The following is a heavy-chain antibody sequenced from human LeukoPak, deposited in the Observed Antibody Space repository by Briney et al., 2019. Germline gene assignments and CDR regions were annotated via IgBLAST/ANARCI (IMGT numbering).Heavy chain of an antibody. CDR1: GFTFNNFW. CDR2: IKQDGSEK. D-gene: IGHD5-18*01. J-gene: IGHJ6*02. V-gene: IGHV3-7*01. CDR3: ARMPPETYSNGQYYYYGMDV. Sequence: GGSLRLSCAASGFTFNNFWMNWVRQAPGKGLEWVATIKQDGSEKYYVDSEEGRLSISRDNAKNSLYLQVNSLRADDTAVYYCARMPPETYSNGQYYYYGMDVWGQGTTVTVSS.